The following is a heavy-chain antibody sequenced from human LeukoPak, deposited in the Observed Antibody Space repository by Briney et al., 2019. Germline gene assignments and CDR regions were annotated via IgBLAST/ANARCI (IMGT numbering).Heavy chain of an antibody. CDR3: ARGSLGSSTSSDCCPLDY. Sequence: GGSVRLSCAACGFSLGDNYMIGVHQAPGRGVEGVAIIYSGGSTYYSDSVKGRFTISRDNSENTLYLQMNSLRADDTAVFYCARGSLGSSTSSDCCPLDYWGQGVLVTVSS. CDR2: IYSGGST. D-gene: IGHD2-21*01. V-gene: IGHV3-53*01. J-gene: IGHJ4*02. CDR1: GFSLGDNY.